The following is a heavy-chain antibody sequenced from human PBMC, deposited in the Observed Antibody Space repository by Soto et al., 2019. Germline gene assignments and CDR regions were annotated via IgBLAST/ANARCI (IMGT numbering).Heavy chain of an antibody. CDR2: IYYSGST. D-gene: IGHD6-13*01. CDR3: ARDRGAAAGGFDP. CDR1: GGSISSYY. Sequence: SETLSLTCTVSGGSISSYYWSWIRQPPGKGLEWIGYIYYSGSTNYNPSLKSRVTISVDTSKSQFSLKLSSVTAADTAVYYCARDRGAAAGGFDPWGQGTLVTVSS. V-gene: IGHV4-59*01. J-gene: IGHJ5*02.